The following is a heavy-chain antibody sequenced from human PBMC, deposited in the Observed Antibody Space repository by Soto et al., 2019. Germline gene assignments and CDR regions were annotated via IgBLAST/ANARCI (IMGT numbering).Heavy chain of an antibody. J-gene: IGHJ4*02. Sequence: QVQLVESGGGVVQPGRSLRLSCAASGFTFSSYAMHWVRQAPGKGLEWVAVISYDGSNKYYADSVKGRFIISRDNSKNTLYLQMNSLRAEDTAVYYCARDKQLLFWGQGTLVTVSS. CDR3: ARDKQLLF. CDR2: ISYDGSNK. V-gene: IGHV3-30-3*01. CDR1: GFTFSSYA. D-gene: IGHD2-2*01.